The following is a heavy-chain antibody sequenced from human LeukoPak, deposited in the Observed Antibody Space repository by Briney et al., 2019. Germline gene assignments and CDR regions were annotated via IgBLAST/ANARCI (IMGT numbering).Heavy chain of an antibody. D-gene: IGHD2-2*01. J-gene: IGHJ4*02. V-gene: IGHV3-48*03. CDR1: GFTFSSYE. Sequence: QPGGSLRLSCAASGFTFSSYERNWVRQAPGKGLEWVSYISSRGSTKYYADSVKGRFTISRDNAKNSLYLQMNSLRAEDTAVYYCARDGGYGSSTSCYEARLEYWGQGTLVTVSS. CDR3: ARDGGYGSSTSCYEARLEY. CDR2: ISSRGSTK.